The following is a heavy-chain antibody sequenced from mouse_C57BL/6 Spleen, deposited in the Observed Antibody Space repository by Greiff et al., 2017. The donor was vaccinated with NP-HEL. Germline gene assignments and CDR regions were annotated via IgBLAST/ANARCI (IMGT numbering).Heavy chain of an antibody. D-gene: IGHD2-4*01. CDR1: GYTFTSYW. CDR2: IDPSDSYT. J-gene: IGHJ4*01. CDR3: ARGYYDYDGAMDY. V-gene: IGHV1-69*01. Sequence: QVQLKQPGAELVMPGASVKLSCKASGYTFTSYWMHWVKQRPGQGLEWIGEIDPSDSYTNYNQKFKGKSTLTVDKSSSTAYMQLSSLTSEDSAVYYCARGYYDYDGAMDYWGQGTSVTVSS.